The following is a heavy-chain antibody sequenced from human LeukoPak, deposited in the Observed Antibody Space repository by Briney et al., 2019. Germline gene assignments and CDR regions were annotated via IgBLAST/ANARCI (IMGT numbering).Heavy chain of an antibody. D-gene: IGHD1-20*01. CDR1: GFTFSSYG. Sequence: PGRSLRLSCAASGFTFSSYGMHWVRQAPGKGLEWVAVIWYGGSNKYYADSVKGRFTISRDNSKNTLYLQMNSLRAEDTAVYYCAKDRITGIITGYMDVWGKGTTVTVSS. J-gene: IGHJ6*03. CDR2: IWYGGSNK. CDR3: AKDRITGIITGYMDV. V-gene: IGHV3-30*18.